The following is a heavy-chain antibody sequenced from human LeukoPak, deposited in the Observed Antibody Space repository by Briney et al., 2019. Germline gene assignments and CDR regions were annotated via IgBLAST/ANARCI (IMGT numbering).Heavy chain of an antibody. CDR3: AAYNWNSVYDY. CDR2: ISYDGSNK. CDR1: GFTFSSYA. D-gene: IGHD1-7*01. J-gene: IGHJ4*02. Sequence: GGSLSLSCAASGFTFSSYAMHWVRQAPGKGLEWVAVISYDGSNKYYADSVKGRFTISRDNSKNTLYLQMNSLRAEDTAMYYCAAYNWNSVYDYWGQGTLVTVSS. V-gene: IGHV3-30*04.